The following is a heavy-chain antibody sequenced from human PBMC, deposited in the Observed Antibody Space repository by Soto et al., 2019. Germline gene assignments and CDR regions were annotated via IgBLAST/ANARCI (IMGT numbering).Heavy chain of an antibody. D-gene: IGHD1-1*01. CDR3: AKEMRTTAARDAFDI. CDR2: IYANSKT. V-gene: IGHV3-53*01. J-gene: IGHJ3*02. Sequence: GVSIRVWWGASGCMGIDNGIRWILKPTGKGLEWVSIIYANSKTYYADSVRGRFTISSDKSTNTLYLQMSSLRAEDTAVYYCAKEMRTTAARDAFDIWGQGTMVTVSS. CDR1: GCMGIDNG.